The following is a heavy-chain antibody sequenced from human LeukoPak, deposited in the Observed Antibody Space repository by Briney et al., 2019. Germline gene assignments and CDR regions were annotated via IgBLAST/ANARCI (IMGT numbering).Heavy chain of an antibody. CDR3: ARDDPGDYGGLWAFDI. Sequence: PGGSLRLSCAASGFTFDDYAMHWVRQAPGKGLEWVSVIYSGGSTYYADSVKGRFTISRDNSKNTLYLQMNSLRAEDTAVYYCARDDPGDYGGLWAFDIWGQGTMVTVSS. D-gene: IGHD4-23*01. V-gene: IGHV3-66*01. CDR2: IYSGGST. CDR1: GFTFDDYA. J-gene: IGHJ3*02.